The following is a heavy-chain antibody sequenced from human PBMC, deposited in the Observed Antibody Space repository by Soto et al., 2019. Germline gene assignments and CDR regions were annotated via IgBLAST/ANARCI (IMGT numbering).Heavy chain of an antibody. Sequence: GGSLRLSCAASGFTFSRYWMNWVRQAPGKGLEWVANVKPDGSEKYYVDSVKGRFTISRHNAKNSLYLQMSSLRAEETAVYYWVGAGPVGWGQGTLVTVYS. CDR1: GFTFSRYW. D-gene: IGHD1-26*01. CDR2: VKPDGSEK. V-gene: IGHV3-7*03. CDR3: VGAGPVG. J-gene: IGHJ4*02.